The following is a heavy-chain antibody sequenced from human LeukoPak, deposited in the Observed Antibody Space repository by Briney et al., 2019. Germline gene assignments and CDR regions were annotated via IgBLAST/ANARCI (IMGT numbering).Heavy chain of an antibody. Sequence: GASVKVSCKASGYSFNSQGMNWVRQAPGQGLEWMRWINTDSGNPTYAQGFTGRFVFSLDSSVSTAYLQISNLMPEDTAKYYCAREILRFDIWGQGTMVIVSS. CDR3: AREILRFDI. J-gene: IGHJ3*02. CDR2: INTDSGNP. CDR1: GYSFNSQG. V-gene: IGHV7-4-1*02.